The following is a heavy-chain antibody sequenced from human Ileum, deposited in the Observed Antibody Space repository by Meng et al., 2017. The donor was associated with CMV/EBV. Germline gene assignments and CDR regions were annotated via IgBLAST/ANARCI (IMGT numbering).Heavy chain of an antibody. CDR2: KNSDGSRT. CDR1: GLTFNIYW. Sequence: VEARGSFVPLGGSLRRSCAASGLTFNIYWMHWVRQARGKGLVWVSRKNSDGSRTSYADSVQCRFTISRDNAKNTLYMQMNSLRAEDTAVYYCARDLGRSPALDDCGGPGTLVTVSS. J-gene: IGHJ4*02. V-gene: IGHV3-74*01. D-gene: IGHD5-18*01. CDR3: ARDLGRSPALDDC.